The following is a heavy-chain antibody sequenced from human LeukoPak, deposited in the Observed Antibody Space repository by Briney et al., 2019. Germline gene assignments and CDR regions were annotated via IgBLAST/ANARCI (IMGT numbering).Heavy chain of an antibody. Sequence: GGSLRLSCEASGTRVSDNYMYWVRQAPGKGLEWVAVISYDGSNKYYADSVKGRFTISRDNSKNTLYLQMNSLRAEDTAVYYCARGPRPTPLYYYYYYMDVWGKGTTVTVSS. CDR2: ISYDGSNK. J-gene: IGHJ6*03. CDR3: ARGPRPTPLYYYYYYMDV. CDR1: GTRVSDNY. V-gene: IGHV3-30*03.